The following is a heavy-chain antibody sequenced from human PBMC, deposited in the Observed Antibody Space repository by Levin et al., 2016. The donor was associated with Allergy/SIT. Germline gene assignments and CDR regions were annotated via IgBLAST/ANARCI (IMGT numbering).Heavy chain of an antibody. CDR3: AHQAGTDLWGDLKSWDY. D-gene: IGHD3-16*01. Sequence: SGPTLVKPTQTLTLTCTFSGFSLSTSGVGVGWIRQPPGKALEWLALIYWDDDKRYSPSLKSRLTITKDTSKNQVVLTMTNMDPVDTATYYCAHQAGTDLWGDLKSWDYWGQGTLVTVSS. V-gene: IGHV2-5*02. J-gene: IGHJ4*02. CDR2: IYWDDDK. CDR1: GFSLSTSGVG.